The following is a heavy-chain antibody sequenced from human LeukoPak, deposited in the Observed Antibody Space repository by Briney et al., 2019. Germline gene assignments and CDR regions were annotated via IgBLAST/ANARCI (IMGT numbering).Heavy chain of an antibody. CDR3: ARRMAIYDILTGYSLDV. V-gene: IGHV1-69*05. J-gene: IGHJ6*02. CDR1: GGTFSSYA. CDR2: IIPIFGTA. Sequence: ASVKVSCKASGGTFSSYAISWVRQAPGQGLEWMGGIIPIFGTANYAQKFQGRVTITTDESTSTAYMELSSLRSEDTAVYYCARRMAIYDILTGYSLDVWGQGTTVTVSS. D-gene: IGHD3-9*01.